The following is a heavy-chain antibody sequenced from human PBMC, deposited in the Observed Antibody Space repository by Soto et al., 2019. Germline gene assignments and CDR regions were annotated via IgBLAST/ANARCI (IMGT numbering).Heavy chain of an antibody. CDR3: ASHYDMWSGYLSPVDY. D-gene: IGHD3-3*01. CDR2: IDTSSTKI. V-gene: IGHV3-11*01. CDR1: GYTFSDYY. J-gene: IGHJ4*02. Sequence: QVQLVKSWGDLVKRGGSLRLSCAASGYTFSDYYMSWIRQAPGKGLEWISYIDTSSTKIYYADSVKGRFTISRDNAKNSLYLEMNSLRDEDTAVYYCASHYDMWSGYLSPVDYWGQGTQVTVSS.